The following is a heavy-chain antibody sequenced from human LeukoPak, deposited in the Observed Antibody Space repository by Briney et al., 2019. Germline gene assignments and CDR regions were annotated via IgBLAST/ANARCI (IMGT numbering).Heavy chain of an antibody. D-gene: IGHD4-23*01. CDR1: GYTFTDHY. CDR2: INPNSGGT. CDR3: ASIGGTSLEY. V-gene: IGHV1-2*02. J-gene: IGHJ4*02. Sequence: ASVKVSCKASGYTFTDHYMHWVRQAPGRGLEWVGWINPNSGGTNYAQRFQGRVTMTRDTSINTAYMEVSRLRSDDTAVYYCASIGGTSLEYWGQGTLVTVSS.